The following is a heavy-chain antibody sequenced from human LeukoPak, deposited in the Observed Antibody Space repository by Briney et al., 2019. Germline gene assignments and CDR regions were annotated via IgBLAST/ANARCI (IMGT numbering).Heavy chain of an antibody. CDR2: IYYSGST. D-gene: IGHD3-3*01. J-gene: IGHJ4*02. CDR1: GGSISSSSYY. Sequence: SETLSLTCTVSGGSISSSSYYWGWIRQPPGKGLEWIGSIYYSGSTYYNPSLKSRVTISVDTSKNQFSLKLSSVTAADTAVYYCARDFTIFGVAPFDYWGQGTLVTVSS. V-gene: IGHV4-39*01. CDR3: ARDFTIFGVAPFDY.